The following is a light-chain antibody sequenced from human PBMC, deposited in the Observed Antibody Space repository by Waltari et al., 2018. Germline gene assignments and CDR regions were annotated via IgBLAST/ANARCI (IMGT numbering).Light chain of an antibody. Sequence: DIQLTQSQSFLSASVEDRVTITCRASPDLKTYLAWYQQRPGKAPKLLIFATSNLQDGVPSRFSGSGSGAEFTLTISGLQPEDFATYYCQQLTSYPRTFGQGTKVEI. V-gene: IGKV1-9*01. CDR3: QQLTSYPRT. CDR2: ATS. CDR1: PDLKTY. J-gene: IGKJ2*01.